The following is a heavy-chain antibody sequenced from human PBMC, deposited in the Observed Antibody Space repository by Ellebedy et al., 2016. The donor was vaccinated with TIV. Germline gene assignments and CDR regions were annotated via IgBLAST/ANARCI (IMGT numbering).Heavy chain of an antibody. CDR2: INSDGSST. Sequence: GESLKISCAASGFTFSSYWMHWVRQAPGKGLVWVSRINSDGSSTSYADSVKGRFTISRDNAKNTLYLQMNSLRAEDTAVYYCARDVDCGGDCYQPTSYYYYGMDVWGQGTTVTVSS. CDR1: GFTFSSYW. V-gene: IGHV3-74*01. J-gene: IGHJ6*02. CDR3: ARDVDCGGDCYQPTSYYYYGMDV. D-gene: IGHD2-21*02.